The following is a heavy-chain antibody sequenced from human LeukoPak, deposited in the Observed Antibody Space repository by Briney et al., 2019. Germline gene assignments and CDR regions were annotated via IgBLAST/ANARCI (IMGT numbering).Heavy chain of an antibody. CDR2: INHSGST. V-gene: IGHV4-34*01. D-gene: IGHD5-12*01. J-gene: IGHJ6*02. CDR1: GGSFSGYY. Sequence: SETLSLTCAVYGGSFSGYYWSWIRQPPGKGLEWIGEINHSGSTNYNPSLKSRVTISVDTSKNQFSLKLSSVTAADTAVYYCARGSRVTITNRYYYGMDVWGQGTTVTVSS. CDR3: ARGSRVTITNRYYYGMDV.